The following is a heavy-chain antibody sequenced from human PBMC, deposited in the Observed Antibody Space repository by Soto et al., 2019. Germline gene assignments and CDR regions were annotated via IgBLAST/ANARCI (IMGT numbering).Heavy chain of an antibody. CDR3: VRATLSWGHYYFRGLDV. CDR2: IKHDGNEK. V-gene: IGHV3-7*01. J-gene: IGHJ6*02. D-gene: IGHD3-22*01. Sequence: PGGSLRLCCAATGFMVGTYWMSWVRQAPGKGLEWVANIKHDGNEKYYADSVKGRFTVSRDNVKNFLHLQMSSLRGDDTGVYFCVRATLSWGHYYFRGLDVWGQGTTVTVSS. CDR1: GFMVGTYW.